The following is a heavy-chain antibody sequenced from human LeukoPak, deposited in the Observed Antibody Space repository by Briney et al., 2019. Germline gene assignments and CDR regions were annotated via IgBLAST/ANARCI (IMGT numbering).Heavy chain of an antibody. CDR3: ASLEKWELLH. J-gene: IGHJ1*01. Sequence: ASVKVSCKVSGYTLTKLSMHWVRQATGKGFEWMGGFDPEEGETIYAQKFQGRVTMTDDTSRDTTYMDLSSLTSDDTAVYYCASLEKWELLHWGQGTLVSVSS. CDR2: FDPEEGET. V-gene: IGHV1-24*01. CDR1: GYTLTKLS. D-gene: IGHD1-26*01.